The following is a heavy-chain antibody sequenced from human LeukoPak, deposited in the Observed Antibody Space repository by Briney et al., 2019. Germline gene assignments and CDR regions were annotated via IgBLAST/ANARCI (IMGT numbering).Heavy chain of an antibody. J-gene: IGHJ4*02. CDR1: GGSISGYY. V-gene: IGHV4-34*01. CDR3: ARGFSSVDYEVIYFDY. D-gene: IGHD4-17*01. Sequence: PSDTLSLTCAVYGGSISGYYWSWIRQPPGKGLDQIGEINHSGSTNYNPSLKSRVTTSLDTSHNHFYLNPSSVTPADTAVYSCARGFSSVDYEVIYFDYCGQGTLVTVSS. CDR2: INHSGST.